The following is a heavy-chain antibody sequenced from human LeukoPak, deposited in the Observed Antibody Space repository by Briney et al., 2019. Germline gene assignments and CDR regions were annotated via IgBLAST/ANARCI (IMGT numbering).Heavy chain of an antibody. Sequence: GASVKVSCKASGYTFITYGISWVRQAPGQGLEWVGWVSAYADNTNYVQKLQGRVTMTTDTSTSTAYMELWSLRSDDTAVYYCARDCIGCHGFDYWGQGTLVTVSS. J-gene: IGHJ4*02. CDR3: ARDCIGCHGFDY. CDR2: VSAYADNT. V-gene: IGHV1-18*01. CDR1: GYTFITYG. D-gene: IGHD2-15*01.